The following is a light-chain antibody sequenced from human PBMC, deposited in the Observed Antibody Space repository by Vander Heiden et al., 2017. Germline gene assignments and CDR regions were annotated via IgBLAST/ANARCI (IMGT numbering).Light chain of an antibody. CDR3: QKYNSYPWT. Sequence: DLQMMQSPSTLSASVGDRVTITCRASQSIGFWLAWYQQKPGKAPNLLIYKASSLQSGVPSRFSGKGSGTEFTLTISSMQPDDFATYYCQKYNSYPWTFGQGTKLEIK. CDR1: QSIGFW. V-gene: IGKV1-5*03. CDR2: KAS. J-gene: IGKJ1*01.